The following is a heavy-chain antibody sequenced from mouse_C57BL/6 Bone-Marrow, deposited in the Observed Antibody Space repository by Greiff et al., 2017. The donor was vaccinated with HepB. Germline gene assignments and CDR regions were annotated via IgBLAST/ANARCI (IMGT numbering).Heavy chain of an antibody. Sequence: QVQLQQPGAELVKPGASVKLSCKASGYTFTSYWMQWVKQRPGQGLEWIGEIDPSDSYTNYNQKFKGKATLTVDTSSSTAYMQLSSLTSEDSAVYDCARSGDYDYVDWYFEVWGTGATVTVAS. CDR1: GYTFTSYW. V-gene: IGHV1-50*01. CDR3: ARSGDYDYVDWYFEV. D-gene: IGHD2-4*01. CDR2: IDPSDSYT. J-gene: IGHJ1*03.